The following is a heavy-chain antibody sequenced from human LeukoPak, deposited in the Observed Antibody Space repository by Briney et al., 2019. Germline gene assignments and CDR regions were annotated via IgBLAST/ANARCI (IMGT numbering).Heavy chain of an antibody. J-gene: IGHJ3*02. Sequence: ASVKVSCKASGYTFTGYYMHWVRQAPGQGLEWMGWINPNSGGTNYAQKFQGRVTMPRDTSISTAYMEQSRLRSDDTAVYYCAGSTVTTESGAFDIWGQGTMVTVSS. D-gene: IGHD4-17*01. CDR1: GYTFTGYY. V-gene: IGHV1-2*02. CDR3: AGSTVTTESGAFDI. CDR2: INPNSGGT.